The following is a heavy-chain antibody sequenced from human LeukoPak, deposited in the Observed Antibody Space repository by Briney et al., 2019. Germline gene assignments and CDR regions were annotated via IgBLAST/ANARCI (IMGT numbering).Heavy chain of an antibody. CDR2: IYHSGST. CDR3: ARDEEENTMVRGVTLPRYWYFDL. D-gene: IGHD3-10*01. V-gene: IGHV4-38-2*02. CDR1: GYSISSGYY. J-gene: IGHJ2*01. Sequence: SETLSLTCTVSGYSISSGYYWGWIRQPPGKGLEWIGSIYHSGSTNYNPSLMSRVTISVDKSKNQFSLKLSSVTAADTAVYYCARDEEENTMVRGVTLPRYWYFDLWGRGALVTGSS.